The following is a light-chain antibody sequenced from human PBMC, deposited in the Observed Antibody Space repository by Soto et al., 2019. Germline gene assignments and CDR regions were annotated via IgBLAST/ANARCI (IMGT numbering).Light chain of an antibody. CDR2: AAS. V-gene: IGKV1D-12*01. CDR1: QDIGSW. CDR3: PQAKSFPVS. J-gene: IGKJ5*01. Sequence: DIQMIQTPSPVSASVGDRVTITCRASQDIGSWFAWYQQKPGKVPKLLIYAASILQSGVPSRFSGSGSGTDFTLTINNLQPEDFATYYCPQAKSFPVSFGQGTRLEIK.